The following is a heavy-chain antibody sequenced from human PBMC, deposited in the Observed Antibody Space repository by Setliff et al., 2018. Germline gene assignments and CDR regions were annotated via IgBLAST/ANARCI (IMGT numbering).Heavy chain of an antibody. Sequence: ASVKVSCKASGGTFSSYAISWVRQAPGQGLEWMGRIIPIFGTANYAQKFQGRVTITADKSTSTAYMELSSLRSEDTAVYYCARDTLGRGLNYYYYYMDVWGKGTTVTVSS. CDR1: GGTFSSYA. V-gene: IGHV1-69*06. D-gene: IGHD3-16*01. J-gene: IGHJ6*03. CDR3: ARDTLGRGLNYYYYYMDV. CDR2: IIPIFGTA.